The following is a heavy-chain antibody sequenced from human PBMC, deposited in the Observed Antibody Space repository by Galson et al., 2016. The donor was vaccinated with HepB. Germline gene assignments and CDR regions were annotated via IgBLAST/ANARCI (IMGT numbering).Heavy chain of an antibody. CDR1: GYSFTNYA. Sequence: SVKVSCKASGYSFTNYAMHWVRQAPGQRLEWMGWINRGNTRYSQKFQGRVTITRDTSASTAYMELSRRRSEDTAVYYCATAIVGVTTSFDYWGQGTLVTVSS. J-gene: IGHJ4*02. V-gene: IGHV1-3*01. CDR3: ATAIVGVTTSFDY. CDR2: INRGNT. D-gene: IGHD1-26*01.